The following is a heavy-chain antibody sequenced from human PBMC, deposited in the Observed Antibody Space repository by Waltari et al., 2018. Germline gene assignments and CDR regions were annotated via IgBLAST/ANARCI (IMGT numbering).Heavy chain of an antibody. CDR3: ARARSFDY. Sequence: EVQLEASGVGLVMPGGSLRLSCAASGVSFSSYSMTWVRQAPGKVLEWFSSISSSSSYIYYADSVKGRFTISRDNAKNSLYLQMNSLRADDTAVYYCARARSFDYWGQGTLVTVSS. CDR2: ISSSSSYI. V-gene: IGHV3-21*01. J-gene: IGHJ4*02. CDR1: GVSFSSYS.